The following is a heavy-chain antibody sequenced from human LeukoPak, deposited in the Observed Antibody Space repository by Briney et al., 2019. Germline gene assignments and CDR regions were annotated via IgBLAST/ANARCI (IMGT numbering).Heavy chain of an antibody. V-gene: IGHV3-74*01. CDR3: AASFRITGTTFYH. CDR2: INSDGAKT. J-gene: IGHJ1*01. D-gene: IGHD1-20*01. Sequence: GGSLRLSCAASGFTFSSFWMNWVRQVPGRGLVWVSHINSDGAKTNYADSVTGRFTISRVTARNTLYLQMNNLRVEDTAMYYCAASFRITGTTFYHWGQGTLVTVSS. CDR1: GFTFSSFW.